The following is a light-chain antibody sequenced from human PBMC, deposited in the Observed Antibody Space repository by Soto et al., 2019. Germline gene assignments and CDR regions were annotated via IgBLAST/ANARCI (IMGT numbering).Light chain of an antibody. CDR2: EVS. Sequence: QSALTQPPSASGSPGQSVTISFTGTSSDVGGYNYVSWYQQHPGKAPKLMIYEVSKRPSGVPDRLSGSKSGNMASLTVSGLKAEDEAEYYCSPFACINNVVFGGRTKLTVL. CDR3: SPFACINNVV. CDR1: SSDVGGYNY. V-gene: IGLV2-8*01. J-gene: IGLJ2*01.